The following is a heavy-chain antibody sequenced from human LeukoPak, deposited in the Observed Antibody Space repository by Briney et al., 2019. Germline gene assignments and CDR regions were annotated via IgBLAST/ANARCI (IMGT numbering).Heavy chain of an antibody. V-gene: IGHV3-74*01. Sequence: PGGSLRLSCAASGFTFSSNWMHWVRQAPGKGLVWVSRSNEDGSTTNYADSVKGRFTISRDNAKNTLYLRMNSLTAEDTAVYYCVRDLGGRSGHWGQGTLVTVSS. CDR3: VRDLGGRSGH. J-gene: IGHJ4*02. CDR2: SNEDGSTT. CDR1: GFTFSSNW. D-gene: IGHD1-26*01.